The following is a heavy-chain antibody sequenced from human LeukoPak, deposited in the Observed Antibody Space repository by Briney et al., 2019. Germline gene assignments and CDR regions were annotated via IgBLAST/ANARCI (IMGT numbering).Heavy chain of an antibody. V-gene: IGHV3-48*01. Sequence: GGSLRLSCAASGFTFSSYSMNWVRQAPGKGLEWVSYISSSSSTIYYADSVKGRFTISRDNSKNTLYLQMNSLRAEDTAVYYCARSPRGNSSGWYNWFDPWGQGTLVTVSS. CDR3: ARSPRGNSSGWYNWFDP. CDR1: GFTFSSYS. D-gene: IGHD6-19*01. J-gene: IGHJ5*02. CDR2: ISSSSSTI.